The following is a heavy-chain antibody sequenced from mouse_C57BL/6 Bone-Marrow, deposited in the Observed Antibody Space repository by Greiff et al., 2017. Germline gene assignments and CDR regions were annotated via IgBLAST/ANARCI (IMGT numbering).Heavy chain of an antibody. CDR3: ARSGNWYLDV. J-gene: IGHJ1*03. V-gene: IGHV1-63*01. CDR2: IYPGGGYT. D-gene: IGHD1-1*01. Sequence: VQLQQSGAELVRPGTSVKMSCKASGYTFTNYWIGWAKQRPGHGLEWIGDIYPGGGYTNYNEKFKGKATLTADKSSSTAYMQFGSLTSDDSAIYYCARSGNWYLDVWGTGTTVTVSS. CDR1: GYTFTNYW.